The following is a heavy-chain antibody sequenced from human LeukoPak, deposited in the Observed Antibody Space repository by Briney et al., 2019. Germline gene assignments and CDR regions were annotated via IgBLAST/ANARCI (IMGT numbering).Heavy chain of an antibody. V-gene: IGHV1-2*02. CDR2: INPNSGGT. Sequence: ASVKVSCKASGYTFTGYYMHWVRQAPGQGLEWMGWINPNSGGTNYAQKFQGRATMTRDTSISTAYMELSRLRSDDTAVYYCARGLIAARPGYFDYWGQGTLVTVSS. J-gene: IGHJ4*02. CDR1: GYTFTGYY. D-gene: IGHD6-6*01. CDR3: ARGLIAARPGYFDY.